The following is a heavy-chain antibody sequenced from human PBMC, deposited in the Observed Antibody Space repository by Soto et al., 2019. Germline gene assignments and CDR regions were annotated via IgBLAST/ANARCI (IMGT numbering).Heavy chain of an antibody. CDR1: GYTFTGYY. CDR2: INPNSGGT. J-gene: IGHJ6*02. V-gene: IGHV1-2*02. D-gene: IGHD3-3*01. CDR3: ASQYYDFWSGPRRNGMDV. Sequence: GASVKVSCKASGYTFTGYYMHWVRQAPGQGLEWMGWINPNSGGTNYAQKFQGRVTMTRDTSTSTAYMELSRLRSDDTAVYYCASQYYDFWSGPRRNGMDVWGQGTTVTVS.